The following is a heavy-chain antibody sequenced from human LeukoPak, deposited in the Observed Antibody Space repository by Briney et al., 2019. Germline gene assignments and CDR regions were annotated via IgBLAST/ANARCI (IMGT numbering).Heavy chain of an antibody. V-gene: IGHV3-53*01. CDR1: GFTVSSNY. J-gene: IGHJ5*02. D-gene: IGHD3-3*01. Sequence: GGSLRLSCAASGFTVSSNYMSWVRQAPGKGLEWVSVIYSGGSTYYADSVKGRFTISRDNSKNTLYLQMNSLRAEDTAVYYCAKNHDFWSGYSNHWGQGTLVTVSS. CDR2: IYSGGST. CDR3: AKNHDFWSGYSNH.